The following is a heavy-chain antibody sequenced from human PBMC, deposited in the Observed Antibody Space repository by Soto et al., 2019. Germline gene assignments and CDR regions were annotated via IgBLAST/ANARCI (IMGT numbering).Heavy chain of an antibody. J-gene: IGHJ4*02. Sequence: QVQLQESCPGLVKPSATLSLTCTVSGGSISSYYWTWIPQTPGKGLEWMGSISDSGSTNYHPSLKRRVTVAVATSKNQFSLKRRSVTAADTAVYCCAREGYSSGGNDFWGQGILVSVSS. V-gene: IGHV4-59*01. CDR1: GGSISSYY. CDR3: AREGYSSGGNDF. D-gene: IGHD6-19*01. CDR2: ISDSGST.